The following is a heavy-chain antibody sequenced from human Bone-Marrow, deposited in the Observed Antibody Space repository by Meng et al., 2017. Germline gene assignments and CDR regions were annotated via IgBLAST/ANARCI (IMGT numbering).Heavy chain of an antibody. D-gene: IGHD6-13*01. V-gene: IGHV1-2*06. J-gene: IGHJ4*02. CDR3: ARDEDISAAGKLFGDY. CDR1: GYTFPDYW. Sequence: QVQRVQSGAEVKKPGASGKVSCKASGYTFPDYWLHWVRRAPGQGLEWMGRINPKSGDTHYAQRFQGRVTMTGDTSISTAYMELSGLRSDDTAMYYCARDEDISAAGKLFGDYWGQGTLVTVFS. CDR2: INPKSGDT.